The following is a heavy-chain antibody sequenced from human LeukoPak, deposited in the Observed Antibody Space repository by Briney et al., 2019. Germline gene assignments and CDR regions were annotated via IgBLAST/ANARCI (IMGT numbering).Heavy chain of an antibody. V-gene: IGHV3-48*03. J-gene: IGHJ4*02. D-gene: IGHD2-21*01. CDR2: MSGTRAII. CDR1: GFTLNSFE. CDR3: AKDGDDCIDY. Sequence: GGSLRLSCLASGFTLNSFEMNWVRLTPRKGLEWIAYMSGTRAIIKYADSVRGRFTISRDNSKNTLSLQLNTLRPEDTALYYCAKDGDDCIDYWGPGTLVTVSS.